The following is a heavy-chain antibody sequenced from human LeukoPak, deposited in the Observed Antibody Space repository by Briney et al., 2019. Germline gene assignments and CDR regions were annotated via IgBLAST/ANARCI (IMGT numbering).Heavy chain of an antibody. D-gene: IGHD6-19*01. CDR2: IKEDGTET. V-gene: IGHV3-7*01. J-gene: IGHJ4*02. CDR1: GFMFSSNW. CDR3: AREGAVAGDMDY. Sequence: GGSLRLSCAASGFMFSSNWMSWVRLAPGKGLEWVANIKEDGTETYYVDSVKGRFTISRDNFRNILYLQINSLRTEDTAVYYCAREGAVAGDMDYWGQGTLVTVSS.